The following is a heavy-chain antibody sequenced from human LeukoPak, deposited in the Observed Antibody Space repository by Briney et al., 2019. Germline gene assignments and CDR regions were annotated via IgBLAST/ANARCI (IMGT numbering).Heavy chain of an antibody. J-gene: IGHJ5*02. CDR2: IYPRDGST. CDR3: ARGRFGFVRGVIPNWFDP. D-gene: IGHD3-10*01. Sequence: ASVKVSCKASGYSFTSNYIHWVRQAPGQGLEWMGMIYPRDGSTSYAQKFQGRVTVTRDTSTSTVHMELSGLRSEDTAVYYCARGRFGFVRGVIPNWFDPWGQGTLVTVSS. CDR1: GYSFTSNY. V-gene: IGHV1-46*01.